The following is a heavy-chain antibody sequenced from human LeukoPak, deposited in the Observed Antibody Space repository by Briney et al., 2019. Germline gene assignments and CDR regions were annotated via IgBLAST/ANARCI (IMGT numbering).Heavy chain of an antibody. D-gene: IGHD2-2*01. J-gene: IGHJ4*02. V-gene: IGHV1-69*04. CDR2: IIPILGIA. Sequence: SVKVSCKASGYTFTSYDINWVRQAPGQGLEWMGRIIPILGIANYAQKFQGRVTITADKSTSTAYMELSSLRSEDTAVYYCAGGGNCSSTSCYRYWGQGTLVTVSS. CDR1: GYTFTSYD. CDR3: AGGGNCSSTSCYRY.